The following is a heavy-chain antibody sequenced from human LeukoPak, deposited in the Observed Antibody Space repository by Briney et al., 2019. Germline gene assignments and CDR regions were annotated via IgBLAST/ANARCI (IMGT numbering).Heavy chain of an antibody. CDR2: IVVGSGNT. CDR1: GFTFTSSA. V-gene: IGHV1-58*02. J-gene: IGHJ6*03. CDR3: AADPLRGYSYGEDYYYYYMDV. Sequence: GTSVKVSRKASGFTFTSSAMQWVRQARGQRLEWIGWIVVGSGNTNYAQKFQERVTITRDMSTSTAYMELSSLRSEDTAVYYCAADPLRGYSYGEDYYYYYMDVWGKGTTVTVSS. D-gene: IGHD5-18*01.